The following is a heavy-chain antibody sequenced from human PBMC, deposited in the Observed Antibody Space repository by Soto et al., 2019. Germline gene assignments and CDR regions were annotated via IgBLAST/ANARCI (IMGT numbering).Heavy chain of an antibody. J-gene: IGHJ3*02. V-gene: IGHV4-59*08. CDR1: GGSISSYY. CDR2: IYYSGST. D-gene: IGHD3-10*01. CDR3: ARRYGSFFDI. Sequence: PSETLPLTCTVSGGSISSYYWSWIRQPPGKGLEWIGYIYYSGSTNYNPSLKSRVTISVDTSKNQFSLKLSSVTAADTAVYYCARRYGSFFDIWGQGTMVTGSS.